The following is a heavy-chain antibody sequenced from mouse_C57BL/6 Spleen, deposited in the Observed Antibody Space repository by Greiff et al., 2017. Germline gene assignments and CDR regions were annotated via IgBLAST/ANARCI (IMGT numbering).Heavy chain of an antibody. CDR3: AIYYDYEGFAY. J-gene: IGHJ3*01. D-gene: IGHD2-4*01. CDR2: INPSSGYT. V-gene: IGHV1-4*01. CDR1: GYTFTSYT. Sequence: QVQLQQSGAELARPGASVKMSCKASGYTFTSYTMHWVKQRPGQGLEWIGYINPSSGYTKYNQKFKDKATLTADKSSSTAYMQLSSLTSEDSAVYYCAIYYDYEGFAYWGQGTLVTVSA.